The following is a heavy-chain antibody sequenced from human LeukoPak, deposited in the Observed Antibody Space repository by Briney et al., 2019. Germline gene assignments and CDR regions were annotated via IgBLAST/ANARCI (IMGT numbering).Heavy chain of an antibody. J-gene: IGHJ5*02. CDR2: IYYTGSR. CDR3: ARSRYGAWGWFDP. D-gene: IGHD3-10*01. CDR1: GASISSSDW. Sequence: SETLSLTCVVSGASISSSDWWSWVRQSPGKGLEWIGEIYYTGSRNYNPSLKSRVAMSVDTSKNQFSLELTSVTAADTAEYYCARSRYGAWGWFDPWGQGTLVTVSS. V-gene: IGHV4-4*02.